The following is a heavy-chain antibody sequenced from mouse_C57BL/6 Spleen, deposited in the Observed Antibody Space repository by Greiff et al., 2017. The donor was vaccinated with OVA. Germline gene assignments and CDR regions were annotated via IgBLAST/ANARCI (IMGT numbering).Heavy chain of an antibody. V-gene: IGHV1-55*01. CDR1: GYTFTSYW. CDR2: IYPGSGST. Sequence: VQLQQSGAELVKPGASVKMSCKASGYTFTSYWITWVKQRPGQGLEWIGDIYPGSGSTNYNEKFKSKATLTVDTSSSTAYMQLSSLTSEDSAVYYCARSYDGYYGGFAYWGQGTLVTVSA. CDR3: ARSYDGYYGGFAY. D-gene: IGHD2-3*01. J-gene: IGHJ3*01.